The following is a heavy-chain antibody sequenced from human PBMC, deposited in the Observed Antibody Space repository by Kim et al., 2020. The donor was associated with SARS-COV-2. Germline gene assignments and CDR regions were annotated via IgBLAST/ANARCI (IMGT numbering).Heavy chain of an antibody. Sequence: GGSLRLSCAASGLTFSDFALHWVRQAPGKGLEYVSAIGSYGGDTYYANSVKGRFTISRDNPRNTVYLQMGSLRAEDMAVYYCHTLVRGRGYWGQGTVVTVSS. CDR3: HTLVRGRGY. V-gene: IGHV3-64*01. D-gene: IGHD3-10*01. CDR2: IGSYGGDT. J-gene: IGHJ4*02. CDR1: GLTFSDFA.